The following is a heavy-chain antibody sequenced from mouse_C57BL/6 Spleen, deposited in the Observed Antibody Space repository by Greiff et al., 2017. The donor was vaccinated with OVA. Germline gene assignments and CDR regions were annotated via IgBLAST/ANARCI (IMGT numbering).Heavy chain of an antibody. CDR1: GYTFTDYE. Sequence: QVQLKESGAELVRPGASVTLSCKASGYTFTDYEMHWVKQTPVHGLEWIGAIDPETGGTAYNQKFKGKAILTADKSSSTAYMELRSLTSEDSAVYYCTREEDYYGSSYEYFDVWGTGTTVTVSS. D-gene: IGHD1-1*01. CDR2: IDPETGGT. CDR3: TREEDYYGSSYEYFDV. V-gene: IGHV1-15*01. J-gene: IGHJ1*03.